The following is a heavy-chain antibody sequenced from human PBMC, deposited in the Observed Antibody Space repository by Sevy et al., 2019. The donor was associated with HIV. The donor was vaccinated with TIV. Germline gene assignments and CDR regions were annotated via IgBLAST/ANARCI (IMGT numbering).Heavy chain of an antibody. D-gene: IGHD3-22*01. V-gene: IGHV3-9*01. J-gene: IGHJ4*02. Sequence: GGSLRLSCAASGFTFDDYAMHWVRQTPGRGLEWVSGIIWNSGRVGYADSVKGRFTISRDNAKNSLYLQMNSLRVEDTALYFCAKDITMIVVADVHFDYWGQGTLVTVSS. CDR2: IIWNSGRV. CDR1: GFTFDDYA. CDR3: AKDITMIVVADVHFDY.